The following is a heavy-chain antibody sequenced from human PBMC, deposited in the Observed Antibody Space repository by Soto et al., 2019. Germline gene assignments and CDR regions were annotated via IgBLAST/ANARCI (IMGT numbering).Heavy chain of an antibody. CDR2: ISWNSGSI. J-gene: IGHJ3*02. CDR3: AKDNSSSWYLDAFDI. CDR1: GFNFDDYA. D-gene: IGHD6-13*01. Sequence: SLRLSCAASGFNFDDYAMHWVRQAPGKGLEWVSGISWNSGSIGYADSVKGRFTISRDNAKNSLYLQMNSLRAEDTALYYCAKDNSSSWYLDAFDIWGQGTMVTVSS. V-gene: IGHV3-9*01.